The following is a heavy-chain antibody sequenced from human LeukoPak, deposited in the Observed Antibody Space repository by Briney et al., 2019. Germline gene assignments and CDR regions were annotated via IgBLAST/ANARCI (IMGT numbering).Heavy chain of an antibody. CDR3: AKLPPEPLAAAGDY. CDR1: GFTFSSYS. D-gene: IGHD6-13*01. Sequence: PGGSLRLSCAASGFTFSSYSMNWVRQAPGKGLEWVSYISSSSSTIYYADSVKGRFTISRDNAKNSLYLQMNSLRAEDTAVYYCAKLPPEPLAAAGDYWGQGTLVTVSS. V-gene: IGHV3-48*04. J-gene: IGHJ4*02. CDR2: ISSSSSTI.